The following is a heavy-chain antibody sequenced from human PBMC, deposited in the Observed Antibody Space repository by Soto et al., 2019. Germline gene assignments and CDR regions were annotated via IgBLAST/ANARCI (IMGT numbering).Heavy chain of an antibody. J-gene: IGHJ3*02. CDR1: GGSISSGDYY. CDR3: ASVQRSSFDFAI. Sequence: QVQLQESGPGLVKPSQTLSLTCTVSGGSISSGDYYWSWIRQHPGKGLEWIGYIYYRGSTYYNPSLRSRVTISVATSKNQFSLNLSSLTAADTAVYYCASVQRSSFDFAIWGQGTMVTVSS. CDR2: IYYRGST. V-gene: IGHV4-31*03. D-gene: IGHD6-6*01.